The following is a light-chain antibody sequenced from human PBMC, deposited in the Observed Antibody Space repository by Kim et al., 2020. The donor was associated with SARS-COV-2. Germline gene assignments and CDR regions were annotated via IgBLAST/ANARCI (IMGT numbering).Light chain of an antibody. J-gene: IGKJ4*01. Sequence: SLSPGERATLSCRASQSVNNKLAWYQQTPGQPPRLLIYDTSTRASGTPGRLSGTGSGTEFTLTISSLQSEDFAVYLCQHYNNWPLTFGGGTKLEI. V-gene: IGKV3-15*01. CDR3: QHYNNWPLT. CDR1: QSVNNK. CDR2: DTS.